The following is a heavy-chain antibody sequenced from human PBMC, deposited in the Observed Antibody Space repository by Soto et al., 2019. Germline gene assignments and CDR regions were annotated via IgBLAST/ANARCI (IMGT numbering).Heavy chain of an antibody. J-gene: IGHJ6*02. Sequence: ASVKVSCKASGYTFTSHYMHWVRQAPGQGLEWLGRINPKSGGTSTAQKFQGWVTMTTDTSISTASMELTRLTSDDTAIYYCARGDSTDCSNGVCSFFYNHDMDVWGQGTTVTVSS. CDR2: INPKSGGT. CDR1: GYTFTSHY. CDR3: ARGDSTDCSNGVCSFFYNHDMDV. D-gene: IGHD2-8*01. V-gene: IGHV1-2*04.